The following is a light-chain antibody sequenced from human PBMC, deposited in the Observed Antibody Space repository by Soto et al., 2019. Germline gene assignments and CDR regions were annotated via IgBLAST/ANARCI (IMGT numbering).Light chain of an antibody. Sequence: DIQMTQSPSSLSASVGDRVTITCRASESISSYLTWYQQKPGKAPKLLIYAASSLQSGVPSRFSGSGSGTDFTLTISTLQPEEIATYYCQQGYGTPTYGQGTKVDIK. CDR3: QQGYGTPT. CDR1: ESISSY. J-gene: IGKJ1*01. CDR2: AAS. V-gene: IGKV1-39*01.